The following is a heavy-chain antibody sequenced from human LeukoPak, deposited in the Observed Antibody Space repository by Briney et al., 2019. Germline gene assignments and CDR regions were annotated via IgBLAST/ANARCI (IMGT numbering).Heavy chain of an antibody. V-gene: IGHV4-59*01. CDR3: ARDRRKGYSSSWSYWYFDL. CDR2: IYYSGST. D-gene: IGHD6-13*01. CDR1: GGSISSYY. Sequence: SETLSLTCTVSGGSISSYYWSWIRQPPGKGLEWIGHIYYSGSTNYNPSLKSRVTISVDTSKNQFSLKLSSVTAADTAVYYCARDRRKGYSSSWSYWYFDLWGRGTLVTVSS. J-gene: IGHJ2*01.